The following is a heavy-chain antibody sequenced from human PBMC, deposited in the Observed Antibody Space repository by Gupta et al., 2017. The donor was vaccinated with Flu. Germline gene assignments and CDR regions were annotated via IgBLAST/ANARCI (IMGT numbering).Heavy chain of an antibody. CDR2: INPHSDGP. Sequence: QVQLVQSGAEVKKPGASVKISCKASGYTFTGHNIHWVRQAPGQGLEWMGWINPHSDGPNYAQKFQGRVTMTSDTSINTAHMDLSGLGSDDTAVYYCAREIYGRGWYGLDSWGQGTLVSVSS. D-gene: IGHD6-19*01. CDR1: GYTFTGHN. J-gene: IGHJ4*02. CDR3: AREIYGRGWYGLDS. V-gene: IGHV1-2*02.